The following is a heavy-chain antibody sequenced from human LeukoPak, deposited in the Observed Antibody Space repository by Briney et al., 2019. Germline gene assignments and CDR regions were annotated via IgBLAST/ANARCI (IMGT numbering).Heavy chain of an antibody. V-gene: IGHV4-59*01. CDR3: ARTTEGGYTYGYFYYYYMDV. CDR2: IHYSGST. D-gene: IGHD5-18*01. J-gene: IGHJ6*03. CDR1: GGSISSYY. Sequence: PSETLSLTCTVSGGSISSYYWSWIRQPPGKGLEWIGYIHYSGSTNYNPSLKSRVTISVDTSKNQFSLKLSSVAAADTAVYYCARTTEGGYTYGYFYYYYMDVWGKGTTVTISS.